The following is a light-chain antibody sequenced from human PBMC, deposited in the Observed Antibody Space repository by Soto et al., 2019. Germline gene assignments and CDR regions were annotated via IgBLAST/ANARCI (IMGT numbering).Light chain of an antibody. V-gene: IGKV1D-16*01. Sequence: DLQMTQSPSSLSASVGDRVTITCRASQDIGNHLAWYQQKPEKAPKSLIYGGSRLQSGVPSRFSATGSGTDFTLTINSLQPEDIATYYCHQYGAYPLTFGGGTKVEIK. CDR3: HQYGAYPLT. CDR2: GGS. CDR1: QDIGNH. J-gene: IGKJ4*01.